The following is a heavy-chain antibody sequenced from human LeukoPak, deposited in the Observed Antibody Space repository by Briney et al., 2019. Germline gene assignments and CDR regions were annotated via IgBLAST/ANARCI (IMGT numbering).Heavy chain of an antibody. CDR2: INTNSGNP. CDR3: ARRIRAPAGSSAYRNPGDDY. CDR1: GYTFTKYA. D-gene: IGHD3-22*01. V-gene: IGHV7-4-1*02. J-gene: IGHJ4*02. Sequence: GASVKVSCKASGYTFTKYAMNWVRQAPGQGLEWMGWINTNSGNPTYAQGFTGRFVFSLDTSVSTAYLQISSLKAEDSAVYFCARRIRAPAGSSAYRNPGDDYWGQGTLVTVSS.